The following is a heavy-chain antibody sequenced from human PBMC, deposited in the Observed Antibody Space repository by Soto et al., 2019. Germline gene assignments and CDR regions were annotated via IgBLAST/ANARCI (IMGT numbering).Heavy chain of an antibody. CDR1: GYSFTSYW. Sequence: GESLKISCKGSGYSFTSYWISWVRQMPGKGLEWMGRIDPSDSYTNYSPSFQGHVTISADKSISTAYLQWSSLKASGTAMYYCARHDQTVTKSYYYYYGMDVWGQGTKVTVSS. J-gene: IGHJ6*01. CDR3: ARHDQTVTKSYYYYYGMDV. D-gene: IGHD4-17*01. V-gene: IGHV5-10-1*01. CDR2: IDPSDSYT.